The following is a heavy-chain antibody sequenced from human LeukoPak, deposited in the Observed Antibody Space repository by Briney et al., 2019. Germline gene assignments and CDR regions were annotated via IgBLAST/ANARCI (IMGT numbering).Heavy chain of an antibody. CDR3: AKKVRYSGSYSHFDY. D-gene: IGHD1-26*01. Sequence: GGSLRLSCAASGFTFSSYAMSWVRQAPGKGLEWVSAISGSGGSTYYADSVKGRFTISRDNSKNTLYLQMNSLRAEDTAVYYCAKKVRYSGSYSHFDYWGQGTLVTASS. CDR2: ISGSGGST. V-gene: IGHV3-23*01. CDR1: GFTFSSYA. J-gene: IGHJ4*02.